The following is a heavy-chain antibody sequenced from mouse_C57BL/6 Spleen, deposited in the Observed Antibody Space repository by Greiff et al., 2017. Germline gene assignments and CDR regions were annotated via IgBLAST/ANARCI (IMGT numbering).Heavy chain of an antibody. V-gene: IGHV1-52*01. CDR2: IDPSDSET. CDR1: GYTFTSYW. J-gene: IGHJ2*01. CDR3: ARSLDSSGVIDY. Sequence: QVQLQQPGAELVRPGSSVKLSCKASGYTFTSYWMPWVKQRPIQGLEWIGNIDPSDSETHYNQKFKDKATLTVDKSSSTAYMQLSSLTSEDSAVYYCARSLDSSGVIDYWGQGTTLTVSS. D-gene: IGHD3-2*02.